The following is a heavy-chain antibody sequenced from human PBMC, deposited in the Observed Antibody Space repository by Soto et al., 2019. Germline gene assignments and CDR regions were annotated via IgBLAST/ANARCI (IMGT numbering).Heavy chain of an antibody. CDR1: GFNFGGYG. V-gene: IGHV3-30*02. D-gene: IGHD1-26*01. J-gene: IGHJ4*02. CDR3: VRDGVGATTYLGYFAY. CDR2: TRHDGSNT. Sequence: GGSLRLSCAASGFNFGGYGMHWVRQAPGKGLEWVAITRHDGSNTYYADSVRGRFTISRDNSKNTLYLQMNSLTVEDTAVYYCVRDGVGATTYLGYFAYWGQGTLVTVSS.